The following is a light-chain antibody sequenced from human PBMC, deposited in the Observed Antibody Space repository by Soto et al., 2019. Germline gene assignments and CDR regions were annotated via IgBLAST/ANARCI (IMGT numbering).Light chain of an antibody. Sequence: QSVLTQPASVSGSPGQSITISCTGTSSDVGNYIFVSWYRQHPGKAPKLMIYDINNRPSGVSNRFSGSKSGNTASLTISGLQAEDEADYYWVSYTTSASYVFGPGSKVTV. CDR1: SSDVGNYIF. V-gene: IGLV2-14*01. CDR2: DIN. J-gene: IGLJ1*01. CDR3: VSYTTSASYV.